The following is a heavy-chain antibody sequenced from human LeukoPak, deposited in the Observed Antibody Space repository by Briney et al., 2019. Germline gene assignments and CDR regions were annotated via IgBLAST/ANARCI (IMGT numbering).Heavy chain of an antibody. J-gene: IGHJ4*02. CDR1: GFTFSGYW. Sequence: PGGSLRLSCAASGFTFSGYWMNWVHQAPGKGLEWVANIKQDGSEKYYVDSVRGRFTISRDNAKNSLFLQMDSLRVEDTAVYYCARDLAAGGPCNYWGQGTLVTVSS. CDR2: IKQDGSEK. CDR3: ARDLAAGGPCNY. V-gene: IGHV3-7*01. D-gene: IGHD6-13*01.